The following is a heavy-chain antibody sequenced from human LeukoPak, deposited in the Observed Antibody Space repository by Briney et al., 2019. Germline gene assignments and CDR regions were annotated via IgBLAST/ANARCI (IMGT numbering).Heavy chain of an antibody. D-gene: IGHD1-26*01. Sequence: SQTLSLTCTVSGGSISSGGYYWSWIRQHPGKGLEWIGYIYYSGSTYYNPSLKSRVTISVDTSKNQFSLKLSSVTAADTAVYYCARXSXXSXXXXXGXDVWXXXTXVTVSS. CDR2: IYYSGST. CDR3: ARXSXXSXXXXXGXDV. J-gene: IGHJ6*01. V-gene: IGHV4-31*03. CDR1: GGSISSGGYY.